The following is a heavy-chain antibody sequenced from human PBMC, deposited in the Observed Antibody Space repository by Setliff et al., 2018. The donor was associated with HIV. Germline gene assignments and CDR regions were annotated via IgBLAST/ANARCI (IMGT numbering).Heavy chain of an antibody. D-gene: IGHD3-10*01. CDR3: ARDITMVRGVMGV. CDR1: GGSISSHF. CDR2: VHHSGTT. J-gene: IGHJ6*04. Sequence: SETLSLTCTVSGGSISSHFWMWIRQPPGKGLEWIGYVHHSGTTNSKPSLRSRVTISVDTSKDQFSLKLSSVTAADTAVYYCARDITMVRGVMGVWGKGTTVTVSS. V-gene: IGHV4-59*11.